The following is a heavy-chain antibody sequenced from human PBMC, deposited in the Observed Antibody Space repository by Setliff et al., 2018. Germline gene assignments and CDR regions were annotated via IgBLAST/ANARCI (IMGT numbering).Heavy chain of an antibody. CDR1: GGTFSKYG. Sequence: SVKVSCKASGGTFSKYGISWVRQAPGQGLEWMGGIIPNFRTTSYAQKFQGRVTISTDESTMTAYMELNSLRPEDTAMYYCARDTHQWDLLYFDSWGQGTLVTVSS. CDR2: IIPNFRTT. CDR3: ARDTHQWDLLYFDS. J-gene: IGHJ4*02. D-gene: IGHD1-26*01. V-gene: IGHV1-69*05.